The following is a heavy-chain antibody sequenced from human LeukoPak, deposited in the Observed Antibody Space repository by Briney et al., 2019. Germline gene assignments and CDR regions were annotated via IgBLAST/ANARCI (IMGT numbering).Heavy chain of an antibody. Sequence: PSETLSLTCAVYGGSFSGYYWSWIRQPPGKGLEWIGEINHSGSTSYNPSLKSRVTISVDTSKNQLSLKLSSVTAADTAVYYCARGGRYCSSTSCPKYNWFDPWGQGTLATVSS. J-gene: IGHJ5*02. D-gene: IGHD2-2*01. V-gene: IGHV4-34*01. CDR3: ARGGRYCSSTSCPKYNWFDP. CDR1: GGSFSGYY. CDR2: INHSGST.